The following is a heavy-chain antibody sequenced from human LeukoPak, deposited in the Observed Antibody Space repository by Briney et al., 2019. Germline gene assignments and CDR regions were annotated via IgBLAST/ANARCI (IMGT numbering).Heavy chain of an antibody. Sequence: SETLSLTCAVYGGSFRGYYWSWIRQPPGKGLEWIGEINHSGSTNYNPSLKSRVTISVDTSKNQFSLKLSSVTAADTAVYYCARAGTVVTLRFFDYWGQGTLVTVSS. CDR1: GGSFRGYY. CDR3: ARAGTVVTLRFFDY. V-gene: IGHV4-34*01. CDR2: INHSGST. D-gene: IGHD4-23*01. J-gene: IGHJ4*02.